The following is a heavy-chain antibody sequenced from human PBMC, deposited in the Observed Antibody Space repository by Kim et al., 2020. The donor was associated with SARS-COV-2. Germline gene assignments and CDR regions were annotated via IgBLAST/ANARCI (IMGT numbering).Heavy chain of an antibody. J-gene: IGHJ3*02. V-gene: IGHV6-1*01. Sequence: DYAESVKSRITTSPDTSKNQFSLQLNSVTPEDTAMYYCVKSRGRNDAFDIWGQGTMVTVSS. D-gene: IGHD6-25*01. CDR3: VKSRGRNDAFDI.